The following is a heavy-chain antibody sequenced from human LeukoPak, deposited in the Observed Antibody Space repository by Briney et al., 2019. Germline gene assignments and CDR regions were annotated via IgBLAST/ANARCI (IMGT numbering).Heavy chain of an antibody. J-gene: IGHJ4*02. V-gene: IGHV4-4*07. D-gene: IGHD1-26*01. CDR1: GGSISSYY. Sequence: SETLSLTCTVSGGSISSYYWSWIRQPAGKGLEWIGRIYTSGSTNYNPSLKSRVTMSLDTSKDQFSLRLSSVTAADTAVYYCARASWEPRHFDYWGQGTLVTVSS. CDR3: ARASWEPRHFDY. CDR2: IYTSGST.